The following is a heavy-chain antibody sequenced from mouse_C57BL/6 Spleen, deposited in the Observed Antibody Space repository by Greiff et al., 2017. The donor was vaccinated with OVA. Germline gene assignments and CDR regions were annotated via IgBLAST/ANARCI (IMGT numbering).Heavy chain of an antibody. V-gene: IGHV5-9-1*02. CDR1: GFTFSSYA. CDR3: TRDRYYDYDDY. J-gene: IGHJ3*01. CDR2: ISSGGDYI. Sequence: EVKLMESGEGLVKPGGSLKLSCAASGFTFSSYAMSWVRQTPEKRLEWVAYISSGGDYIYYADTVKGRFTISRDNARNTLYLQMSSLKSEDTAMYYCTRDRYYDYDDYWGQGTLVTVSA. D-gene: IGHD2-4*01.